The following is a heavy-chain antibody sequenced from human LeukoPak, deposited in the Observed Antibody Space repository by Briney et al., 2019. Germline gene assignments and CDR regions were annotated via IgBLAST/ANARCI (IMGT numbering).Heavy chain of an antibody. D-gene: IGHD3-16*01. V-gene: IGHV4-39*07. J-gene: IGHJ3*02. Sequence: SETLSLTCTVSGGSISSSSYYWGWIRQPPGKGLEWIGSIYYSGSTYYNPSLKSRVTISVDTSKNQFSLKLSSVTAADTAVYYCAGDRQGGGGDAFDIWGQGTMVTVSS. CDR1: GGSISSSSYY. CDR3: AGDRQGGGGDAFDI. CDR2: IYYSGST.